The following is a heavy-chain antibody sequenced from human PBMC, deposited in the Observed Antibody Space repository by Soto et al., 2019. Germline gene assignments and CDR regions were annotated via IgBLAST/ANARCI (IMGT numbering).Heavy chain of an antibody. D-gene: IGHD6-19*01. J-gene: IGHJ4*02. CDR3: ARRIAVAGFSDH. CDR2: ISAYNGNT. CDR1: GYTFTSYG. V-gene: IGHV1-18*01. Sequence: ASVKVSCKASGYTFTSYGISWVRQAPGQGLEWMGWISAYNGNTNYAQKLQGRVTMITDTSTSTAYMELRSLRSDDTAVYYCARRIAVAGFSDHWGQGTLVTVSS.